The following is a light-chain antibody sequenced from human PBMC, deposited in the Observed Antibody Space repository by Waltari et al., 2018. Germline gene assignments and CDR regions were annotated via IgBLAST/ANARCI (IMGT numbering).Light chain of an antibody. Sequence: DVVMTQSPLSLADTLGQPASISCRSSQSLVHSTGNTHLKWYLQRPGQSPRRLIYNGFTRDSGVPDRFSGSGSGTDFTLMISRVEAEDVGVYYCMQSTHWPLTFGGGTKVEIK. CDR1: QSLVHSTGNTH. CDR2: NGF. J-gene: IGKJ4*01. CDR3: MQSTHWPLT. V-gene: IGKV2-30*02.